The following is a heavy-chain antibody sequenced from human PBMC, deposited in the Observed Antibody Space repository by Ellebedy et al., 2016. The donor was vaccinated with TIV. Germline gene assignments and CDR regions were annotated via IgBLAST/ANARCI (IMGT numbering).Heavy chain of an antibody. V-gene: IGHV3-23*01. D-gene: IGHD2-8*02. CDR3: AKDQLGGGTYLWGTFDY. J-gene: IGHJ4*02. CDR1: GFTFTNYA. CDR2: ISSSGDST. Sequence: GESLKISCAASGFTFTNYAMSWVRQAPGKGLEWVSAISSSGDSTVYRDSVKGRFTISRDNSKTTWYLQMNSLRAEDTATYYCAKDQLGGGTYLWGTFDYWGQGALVTVSS.